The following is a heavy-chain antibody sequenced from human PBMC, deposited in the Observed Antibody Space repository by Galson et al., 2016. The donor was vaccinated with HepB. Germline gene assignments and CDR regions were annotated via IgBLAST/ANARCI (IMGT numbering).Heavy chain of an antibody. D-gene: IGHD3-16*02. CDR3: ARQMGNRLDFYYYSGMDV. J-gene: IGHJ6*02. CDR2: IRSRTNSYAT. CDR1: GFTFSESA. V-gene: IGHV3-73*01. Sequence: SLRLSCATSGFTFSESAINLVRLASGKGLEWLGRIRSRTNSYATSYAESVKGKFTISRDDSKNTAYPQMNSLKTEDTAVYFCARQMGNRLDFYYYSGMDVWGQGTTVTVSS.